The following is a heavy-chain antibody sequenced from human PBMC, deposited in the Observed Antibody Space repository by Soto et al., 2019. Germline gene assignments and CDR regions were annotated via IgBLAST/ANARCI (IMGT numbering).Heavy chain of an antibody. CDR1: GGTFSSYA. CDR3: ARENSGYDL. Sequence: EASVKVSCKASGGTFSSYAISCVRQAPGQGLEWMGWINPNSGGTNYAQKFQGWVTMTRDTSISTAYMELSRLRSDDTAVYYCARENSGYDLWGQGTLVTVSS. V-gene: IGHV1-2*04. CDR2: INPNSGGT. J-gene: IGHJ4*02. D-gene: IGHD5-12*01.